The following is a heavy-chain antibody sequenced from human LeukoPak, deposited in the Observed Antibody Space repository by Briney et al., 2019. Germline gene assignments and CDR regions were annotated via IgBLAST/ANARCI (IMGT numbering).Heavy chain of an antibody. J-gene: IGHJ6*03. CDR1: GDSISSSNCY. V-gene: IGHV4-61*01. CDR2: IYYSGST. CDR3: ARDRAQRVGANHYYYYYMDV. D-gene: IGHD1-26*01. Sequence: SETLSLTCTVSGDSISSSNCYWGWIRQPPGKGLEWIGYIYYSGSTNYNPSLKSRVTISVDTSKNQFSLKLSSVTAADTAVYYCARDRAQRVGANHYYYYYMDVWGKGTTVTISS.